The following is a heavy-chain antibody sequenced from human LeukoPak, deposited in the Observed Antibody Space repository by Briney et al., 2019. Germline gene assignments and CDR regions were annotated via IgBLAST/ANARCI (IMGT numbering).Heavy chain of an antibody. J-gene: IGHJ3*02. CDR1: GFTFSNYW. D-gene: IGHD3-10*01. CDR3: AKSRSYTVRDAFEI. Sequence: GGSLRLSCAASGFTFSNYWMSWVRQVPGKGLEWLANIKVDGSETYYVDSLKGRFTISRDNAKNSVYLQMNSLRAEDTAVYYCAKSRSYTVRDAFEIWGQGTKVTVSS. V-gene: IGHV3-7*03. CDR2: IKVDGSET.